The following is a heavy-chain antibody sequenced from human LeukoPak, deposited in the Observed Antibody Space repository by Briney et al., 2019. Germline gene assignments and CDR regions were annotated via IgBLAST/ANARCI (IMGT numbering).Heavy chain of an antibody. CDR3: ARNSLGGVWFHP. D-gene: IGHD2-21*01. CDR2: IYYNGST. CDR1: DGSISSGDYY. Sequence: SETLSLTCTVSDGSISSGDYYWSWIRQPPGKGLEWIGYIYYNGSTYYNPSLKSRVTISVDTSKNQFSLKLSSVTAADTAVYYCARNSLGGVWFHPWAQGTLVTVSS. V-gene: IGHV4-30-4*08. J-gene: IGHJ5*02.